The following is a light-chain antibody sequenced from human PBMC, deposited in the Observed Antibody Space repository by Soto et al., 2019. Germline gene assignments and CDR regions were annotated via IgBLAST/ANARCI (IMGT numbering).Light chain of an antibody. J-gene: IGKJ1*01. CDR3: QQGYSTPRA. CDR2: AAS. CDR1: QSITTY. V-gene: IGKV1-39*01. Sequence: DIQMTQSPSSLSASVGDRVTSTCRASQSITTYLNWYRQKPGKAPKRLIYAASSLQSGVPSRFSGSGSETEFTVSISSLQPEDFATYFCQQGYSTPRAFGEGTKVDIK.